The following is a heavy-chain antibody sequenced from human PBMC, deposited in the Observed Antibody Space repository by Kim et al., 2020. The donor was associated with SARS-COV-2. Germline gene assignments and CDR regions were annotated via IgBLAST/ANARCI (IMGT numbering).Heavy chain of an antibody. CDR1: GFSFSRSW. CDR3: ASARRWPPGAFEI. D-gene: IGHD2-15*01. Sequence: GGSLRLSCTASGFSFSRSWMNWVRQAPEKGLEWVANIRQDGGEIHYVDSVKGRFTISRDNTENSLYLHMNSLRDEDTAVYFCASARRWPPGAFEIWGQGTLVTVSS. CDR2: IRQDGGEI. V-gene: IGHV3-7*02. J-gene: IGHJ3*02.